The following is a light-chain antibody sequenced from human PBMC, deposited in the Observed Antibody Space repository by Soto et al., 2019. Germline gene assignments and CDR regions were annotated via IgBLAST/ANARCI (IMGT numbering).Light chain of an antibody. CDR1: QSISSY. Sequence: DIQMTQSPSSLSASVGDRVTITCRASQSISSYLNWYQQKPGKAPKVLIYAASSLQSGIPSRFSGSGSGTDFTLTISRLAPEDFADYYCQDYGSSEWTFGQGTKVDIK. V-gene: IGKV1-39*02. CDR2: AAS. CDR3: QDYGSSEWT. J-gene: IGKJ1*01.